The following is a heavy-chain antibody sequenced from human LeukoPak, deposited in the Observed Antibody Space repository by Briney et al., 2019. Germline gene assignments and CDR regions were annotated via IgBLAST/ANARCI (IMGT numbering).Heavy chain of an antibody. CDR3: VRDRPTGRSRGVVVQ. D-gene: IGHD2-15*01. CDR1: GFTFSSYA. J-gene: IGHJ4*02. Sequence: GGSLRLSCAASGFTFSSYAMSWVRQAPGKGLEWVSSISSGGTYIYYAESVRGRSTIPRDNTKNFLYLQLSTLRVEDTAVYYCVRDRPTGRSRGVVVQWGQGTLVTVSS. CDR2: ISSGGTYI. V-gene: IGHV3-21*01.